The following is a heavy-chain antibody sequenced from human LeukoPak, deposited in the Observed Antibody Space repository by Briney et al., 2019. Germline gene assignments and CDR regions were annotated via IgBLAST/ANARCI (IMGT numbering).Heavy chain of an antibody. J-gene: IGHJ4*02. CDR2: IYPGDSDT. V-gene: IGHV5-51*01. D-gene: IGHD3-3*01. Sequence: GESLKIPCKGSGYNFTSNWIAWARQMPGKGLEWMGIIYPGDSDTKYSPSFQGQVTISADKSISTAYLQWSSLKASDTAIYYCVRSAYQDPDYWGQGTLVTVSS. CDR1: GYNFTSNW. CDR3: VRSAYQDPDY.